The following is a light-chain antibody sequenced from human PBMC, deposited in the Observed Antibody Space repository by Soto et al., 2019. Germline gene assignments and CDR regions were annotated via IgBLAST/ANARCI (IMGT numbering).Light chain of an antibody. V-gene: IGKV1-5*03. CDR2: KAS. CDR1: QSISSW. CDR3: QHYNSYPFT. J-gene: IGKJ3*01. Sequence: DIQMTQSPSTLSASVGDRVTITCRASQSISSWLAWYQQKPGKAPKLLIYKASSLESGVPSRFSGSGSGTEFTLTISSLQPDDFATYYCQHYNSYPFTFAPGTKVDIK.